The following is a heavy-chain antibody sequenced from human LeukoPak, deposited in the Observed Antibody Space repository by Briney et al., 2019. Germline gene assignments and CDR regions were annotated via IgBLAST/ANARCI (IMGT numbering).Heavy chain of an antibody. Sequence: GGSLRLSCAASGFTSSSYAMHWVRQAPGKGLEWVAVISYDGSNKYYADSVKGRFTISRDNSKNTLYLQMNSLRAEDTAVYYCATSTKPYCSGGSCYDMDVWGQGTTVTVSS. D-gene: IGHD2-15*01. CDR3: ATSTKPYCSGGSCYDMDV. V-gene: IGHV3-30-3*01. CDR1: GFTSSSYA. CDR2: ISYDGSNK. J-gene: IGHJ6*02.